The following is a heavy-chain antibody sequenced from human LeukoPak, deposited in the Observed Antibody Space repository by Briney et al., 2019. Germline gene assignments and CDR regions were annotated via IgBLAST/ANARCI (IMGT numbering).Heavy chain of an antibody. CDR1: RFTFRSYG. CDR3: AKDYDILTGYYGPGQADV. D-gene: IGHD3-9*01. V-gene: IGHV3-30*18. CDR2: ISYDGSNK. J-gene: IGHJ6*02. Sequence: PGGSLRLSCAASRFTFRSYGMHWVHQAPGKGLEWVAVISYDGSNKYYADSVKGRFTISRDNSKNTLYLQMNSLRAEDTAVYYCAKDYDILTGYYGPGQADVWGQGTTVTVSS.